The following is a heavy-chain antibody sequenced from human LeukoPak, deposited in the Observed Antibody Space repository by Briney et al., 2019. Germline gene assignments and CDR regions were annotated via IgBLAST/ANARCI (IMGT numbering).Heavy chain of an antibody. CDR3: ARYSYGWGSNFDY. J-gene: IGHJ4*02. Sequence: PGGSLRLSCAGSGSTFSSYEMNWVRQAPGKGLEWVSYISSSGSTIYYADSVKGRFTISRDNAKNSLYLQMNSLRAEDTAVYYCARYSYGWGSNFDYWGQGTLVTVSS. V-gene: IGHV3-48*03. D-gene: IGHD5-18*01. CDR2: ISSSGSTI. CDR1: GSTFSSYE.